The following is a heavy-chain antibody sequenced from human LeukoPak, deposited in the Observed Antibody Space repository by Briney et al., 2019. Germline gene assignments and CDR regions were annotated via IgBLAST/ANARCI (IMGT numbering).Heavy chain of an antibody. CDR3: ARDVGYYDSSGYYYAAQGGAFDI. Sequence: SETLSLTCAVYGGSFSGYYWSWIRQPPGKGLEWIGRIYTSGSTNYNPSLKSRVTMSVDTSKNQFSLKLSSVTAADTAVYYCARDVGYYDSSGYYYAAQGGAFDIWGQGTMVTVSS. V-gene: IGHV4-4*07. CDR2: IYTSGST. J-gene: IGHJ3*02. CDR1: GGSFSGYY. D-gene: IGHD3-22*01.